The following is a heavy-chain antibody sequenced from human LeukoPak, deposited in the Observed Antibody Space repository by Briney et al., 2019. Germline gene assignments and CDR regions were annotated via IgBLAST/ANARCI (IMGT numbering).Heavy chain of an antibody. J-gene: IGHJ6*02. CDR2: ISAYNGNT. D-gene: IGHD5-12*01. CDR1: GYTFTSYG. CDR3: ARDLLLGYSGYDYYYYGMDV. Sequence: ASVKVSCKASGYTFTSYGISWVRQAPGQGLEWMGWISAYNGNTNYAQKLQGRVTMTTDTSTSTAYMELRSLRSDDTAVYYCARDLLLGYSGYDYYYYGMDVWGQGTTVTVSS. V-gene: IGHV1-18*01.